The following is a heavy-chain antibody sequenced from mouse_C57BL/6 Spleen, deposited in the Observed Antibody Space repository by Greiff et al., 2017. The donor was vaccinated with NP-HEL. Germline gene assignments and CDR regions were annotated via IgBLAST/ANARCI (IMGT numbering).Heavy chain of an antibody. CDR1: GYTFTSYN. D-gene: IGHD2-4*01. CDR3: ARDDYDEYYFDY. V-gene: IGHV1-12*01. Sequence: QVQLKESGAELVRPGASVKMSCKASGYTFTSYNMHWVKQTPRQGLEWIGAIYPGNGDTSYNQKFKGKATLTVDKSSSTAYMQLSSLTSEDSAVYFCARDDYDEYYFDYWGQGTTLTVSS. J-gene: IGHJ2*01. CDR2: IYPGNGDT.